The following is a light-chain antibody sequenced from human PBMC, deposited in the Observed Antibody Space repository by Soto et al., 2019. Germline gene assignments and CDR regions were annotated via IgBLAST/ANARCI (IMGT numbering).Light chain of an antibody. CDR3: QQYHRYPIT. CDR1: QSISSW. J-gene: IGKJ1*01. Sequence: DIQMTQFPSTLSASVGDRVTITCRASQSISSWLAWYLQKAGKAPRLLIHEASSLQSGVPSRFSGSGSGTEFTLTISGLQPDDFATYYCQQYHRYPITFGQGTKVEIK. CDR2: EAS. V-gene: IGKV1-5*03.